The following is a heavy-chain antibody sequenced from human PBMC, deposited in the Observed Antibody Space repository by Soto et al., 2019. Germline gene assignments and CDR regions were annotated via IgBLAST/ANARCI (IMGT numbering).Heavy chain of an antibody. Sequence: PSETLSLTCAVYGGSFSGYYCSWIRQPPGKGLEWIGEINHSGSTNYNPSLKSRVTISVDTSKNQFSLKLSSVTAADTAVYYCAGGIAVAIFDYWGQGTLVPVSS. CDR2: INHSGST. J-gene: IGHJ4*02. V-gene: IGHV4-34*01. D-gene: IGHD6-19*01. CDR1: GGSFSGYY. CDR3: AGGIAVAIFDY.